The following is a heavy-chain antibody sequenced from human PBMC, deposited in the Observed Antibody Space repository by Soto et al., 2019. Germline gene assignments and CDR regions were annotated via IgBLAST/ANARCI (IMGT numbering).Heavy chain of an antibody. V-gene: IGHV3-23*01. CDR2: ISGSGGST. CDR3: AKDSTSCLTCGMDV. J-gene: IGHJ6*02. CDR1: GFTFSSYA. D-gene: IGHD2-2*01. Sequence: PGGSLRLSCAASGFTFSSYAMSWVRQAPGKGLEWVSAISGSGGSTYYADSVKGRFTISRDNSKNTLYLQMNSLRAEDTAVYYCAKDSTSCLTCGMDVWGQGTTVTVSS.